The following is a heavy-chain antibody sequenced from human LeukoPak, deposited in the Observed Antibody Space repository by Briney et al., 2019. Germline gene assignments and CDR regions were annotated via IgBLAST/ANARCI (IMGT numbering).Heavy chain of an antibody. D-gene: IGHD1-26*01. CDR1: GFTFSSYG. V-gene: IGHV3-30*18. CDR3: AKDPWGGATSPPDY. Sequence: GGSLRLSCAASGFTFSSYGMHWVRQAPGKGLEWVAVISYDGSNKYYADSVKGRFTISRDNSKNTLYLQMNSLRAEDTAVYYCAKDPWGGATSPPDYWGQGTLVTVSS. J-gene: IGHJ4*02. CDR2: ISYDGSNK.